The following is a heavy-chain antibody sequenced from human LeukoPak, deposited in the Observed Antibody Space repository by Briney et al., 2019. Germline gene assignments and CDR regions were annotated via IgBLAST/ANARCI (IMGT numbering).Heavy chain of an antibody. Sequence: SETLSLTCTVSGGSISSFFWSWIRQPPGKGLEWIGYIFYNGITNYNPSLKSRVTISVDTSKNQFSLNLNSVTAADTAVYYCARDARTSGYDTGWFDPWGQGTLVTVSS. D-gene: IGHD5-12*01. CDR1: GGSISSFF. CDR3: ARDARTSGYDTGWFDP. CDR2: IFYNGIT. V-gene: IGHV4-59*01. J-gene: IGHJ5*02.